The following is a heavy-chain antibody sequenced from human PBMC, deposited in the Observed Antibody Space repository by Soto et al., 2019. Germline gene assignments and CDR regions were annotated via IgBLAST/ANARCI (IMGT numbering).Heavy chain of an antibody. CDR2: MNPNTGNT. J-gene: IGHJ4*02. Sequence: QVQLVQSGAELKKPGASVKVSCKASGYTFTSYGVNWVRQAAGQGLEWMGWMNPNTGNTGYAQKFQGRVTMTRNPSISTAYMELSSLTSEDTAVYYCARADRYGSGSYYFAYWGQGTLVTVSS. V-gene: IGHV1-8*01. CDR1: GYTFTSYG. D-gene: IGHD3-10*01. CDR3: ARADRYGSGSYYFAY.